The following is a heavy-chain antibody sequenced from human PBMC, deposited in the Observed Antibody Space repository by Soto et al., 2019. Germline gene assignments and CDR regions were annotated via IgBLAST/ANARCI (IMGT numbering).Heavy chain of an antibody. J-gene: IGHJ6*02. CDR1: GFTFSSYA. CDR3: AKDVEDYDIFAPHSSPYYPYGMHV. D-gene: IGHD3-9*01. Sequence: GSLRLSCAASGFTFSSYAMKWVRQAPGKGLEWVSLIGESGTPTYYADSVKGRFTISRDNSGNTLFLQMYSLRAEDTAVYYCAKDVEDYDIFAPHSSPYYPYGMHVSGQATTVTVSS. CDR2: IGESGTPT. V-gene: IGHV3-23*01.